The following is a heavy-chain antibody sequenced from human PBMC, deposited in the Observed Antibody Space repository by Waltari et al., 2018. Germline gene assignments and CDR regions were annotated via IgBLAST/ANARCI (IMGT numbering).Heavy chain of an antibody. Sequence: EMQLVASGGGLVQPGASLRLSCAASGFTFRNYWMHWVRQAPGKGLEWVASIKQDGSEKSYVDSVRGRFTISRDNGKSSLYLQLSSLRAEDTALYYCVRFLRASGSPKEDWGQGTLVTVSS. D-gene: IGHD5-12*01. CDR2: IKQDGSEK. V-gene: IGHV3-7*03. CDR3: VRFLRASGSPKED. CDR1: GFTFRNYW. J-gene: IGHJ4*02.